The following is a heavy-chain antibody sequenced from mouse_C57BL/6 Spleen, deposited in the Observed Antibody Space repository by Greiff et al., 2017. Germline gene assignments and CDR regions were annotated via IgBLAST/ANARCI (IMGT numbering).Heavy chain of an antibody. CDR2: IDPANGNT. D-gene: IGHD1-1*01. J-gene: IGHJ1*03. CDR1: GFNIKNTY. V-gene: IGHV14-3*01. Sequence: EVQGVESVAELVRPGASVKLSCTASGFNIKNTYMHWVKQRPEQGLEWIGRIDPANGNTKYAPKFQGKATITADTSSNTAYLQLSSLTSEDTAIYYCARGYYGDWYFDVWGTGTTVTVSS. CDR3: ARGYYGDWYFDV.